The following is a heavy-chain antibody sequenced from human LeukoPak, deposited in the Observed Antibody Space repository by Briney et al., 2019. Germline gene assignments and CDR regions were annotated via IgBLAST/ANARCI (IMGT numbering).Heavy chain of an antibody. J-gene: IGHJ4*02. CDR1: GYTLTELS. Sequence: ASVKVSCKVPGYTLTELSMHWVRQAPGKGLEWMGGFDPEDGETIYAQKFQGRVTMTEDTSTDTAYMELSSLRSEDTAVYYCATGSSSGWYEAFDYWGQGTLVTVSS. V-gene: IGHV1-24*01. D-gene: IGHD6-19*01. CDR3: ATGSSSGWYEAFDY. CDR2: FDPEDGET.